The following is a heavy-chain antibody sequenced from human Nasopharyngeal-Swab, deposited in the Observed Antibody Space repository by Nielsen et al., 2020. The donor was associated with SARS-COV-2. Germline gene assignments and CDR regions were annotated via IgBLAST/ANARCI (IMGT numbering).Heavy chain of an antibody. CDR1: GGTFSSYA. V-gene: IGHV1-69*13. J-gene: IGHJ2*01. D-gene: IGHD2-2*01. Sequence: SVKVSCKASGGTFSSYAISWVRQAPGQGLEWMGGIIPIFGTANYAQKFQGRVTITADESTSTAYMELSSLRSEDAAVYYCARTVGYCSSTSCYPWWYFDLWGRGTLVTVSS. CDR3: ARTVGYCSSTSCYPWWYFDL. CDR2: IIPIFGTA.